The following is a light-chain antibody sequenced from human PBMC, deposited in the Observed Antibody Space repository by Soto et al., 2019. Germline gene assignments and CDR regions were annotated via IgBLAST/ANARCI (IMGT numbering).Light chain of an antibody. CDR2: AAS. Sequence: EIVMTQSPATLSVSPGERATLSCRASQSVSTKLAWYQQKPGQAPRLLLYAASTRAFGVAARFSGSGSGTEFSLTISGLQSEDAAIYYCQQYQNWSHLTFGGGTKVDI. V-gene: IGKV3-15*01. J-gene: IGKJ4*01. CDR1: QSVSTK. CDR3: QQYQNWSHLT.